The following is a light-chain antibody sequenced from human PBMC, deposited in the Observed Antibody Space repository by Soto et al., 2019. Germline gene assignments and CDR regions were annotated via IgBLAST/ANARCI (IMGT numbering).Light chain of an antibody. CDR3: SSYAGTHTVI. CDR1: SSDVGNYNL. Sequence: QSALTQPAAVSGSPGQSITISCTGTSSDVGNYNLVSWYQQYPGKAPKLMIYATSTRPSGVSNRFSGSKSGNTASLTVSGLQAEDEANYFCSSYAGTHTVIFGGGTKLTVL. V-gene: IGLV2-14*02. J-gene: IGLJ2*01. CDR2: ATS.